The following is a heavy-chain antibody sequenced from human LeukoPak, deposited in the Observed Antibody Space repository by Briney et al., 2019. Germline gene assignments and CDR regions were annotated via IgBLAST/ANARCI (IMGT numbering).Heavy chain of an antibody. CDR2: ISYDGSNK. CDR1: GFTFSSYA. CDR3: AGRSGSYDY. D-gene: IGHD1-26*01. J-gene: IGHJ4*02. Sequence: GGSLRLSCAASGFTFSSYAMHWVRQAPGKGLEWVAVISYDGSNKYYADSVKGRFTISRDNSKNTLYLQMISLRAEDTAVYYCAGRSGSYDYWGQGTLVTVSS. V-gene: IGHV3-30*04.